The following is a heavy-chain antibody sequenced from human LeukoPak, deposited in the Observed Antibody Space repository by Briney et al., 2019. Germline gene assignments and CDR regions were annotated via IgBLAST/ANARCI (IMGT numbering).Heavy chain of an antibody. V-gene: IGHV3-7*05. CDR1: GFTFSTYW. D-gene: IGHD1-1*01. J-gene: IGHJ6*02. CDR3: ARGEQTFGKRHSDV. CDR2: IKQDGSEK. Sequence: GGSLRLSCAASGFTFSTYWMNWVRQAPGKGLEWVANIKQDGSEKYYVDSVKGRFTISRDNAKNSLYLQMSSLRAEDTAVYYCARGEQTFGKRHSDVWGQGTTVTVSS.